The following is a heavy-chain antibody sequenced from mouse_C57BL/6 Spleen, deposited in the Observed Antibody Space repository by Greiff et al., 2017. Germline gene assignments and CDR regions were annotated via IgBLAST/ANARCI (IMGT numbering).Heavy chain of an antibody. CDR1: GYTFTSYW. Sequence: VQLQQSGAELAKPGASVKLSCKASGYTFTSYWMHWVKQRPGQGLEWIGYINPSSGYTTYNQKFKDKATLTADKSSSTAYMQLSSLTYEDSAVYYCARSGSNYFYAMDYWGQGTSVTVSS. CDR3: ARSGSNYFYAMDY. J-gene: IGHJ4*01. CDR2: INPSSGYT. D-gene: IGHD2-5*01. V-gene: IGHV1-7*01.